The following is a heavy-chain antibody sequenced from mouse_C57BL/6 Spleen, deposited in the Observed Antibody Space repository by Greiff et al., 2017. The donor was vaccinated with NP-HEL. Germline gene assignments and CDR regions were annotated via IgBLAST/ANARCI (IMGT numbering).Heavy chain of an antibody. CDR1: GYTFTSYW. V-gene: IGHV1-64*01. CDR2: IHPNSGST. Sequence: QVHVKQPGAELVKPGASVKLSCKASGYTFTSYWMHWVKQRPGQGLEWIGMIHPNSGSTNYNEKFKSKATLTVDKSSSTAYMQLSSLTSEDSAVYYCASGEGYHLDYWGQGTTLTVSS. CDR3: ASGEGYHLDY. D-gene: IGHD3-1*01. J-gene: IGHJ2*01.